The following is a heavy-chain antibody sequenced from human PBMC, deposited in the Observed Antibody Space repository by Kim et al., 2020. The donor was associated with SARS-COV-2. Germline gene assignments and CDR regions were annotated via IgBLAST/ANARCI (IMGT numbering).Heavy chain of an antibody. CDR3: ARERDYVWGSYRYSWFDP. D-gene: IGHD3-16*02. Sequence: QGRVTMTRDTSTSTVYMELSSLRSEDTAVYYCARERDYVWGSYRYSWFDPWGQGTLVTVSS. J-gene: IGHJ5*02. V-gene: IGHV1-46*01.